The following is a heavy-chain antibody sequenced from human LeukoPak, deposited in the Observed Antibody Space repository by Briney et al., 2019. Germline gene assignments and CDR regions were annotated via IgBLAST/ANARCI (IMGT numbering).Heavy chain of an antibody. CDR3: ASHALVAVIPGYYFDY. Sequence: GESLKISCKGSGYSSTSYWIGWVRQMPGKGLEWMGIIYPGDSDTRYSPSFQGQVTISADKSIITAYLQWSSLKASDTAMYYCASHALVAVIPGYYFDYWGQGTLVTVSS. J-gene: IGHJ4*02. CDR2: IYPGDSDT. D-gene: IGHD2-8*02. V-gene: IGHV5-51*01. CDR1: GYSSTSYW.